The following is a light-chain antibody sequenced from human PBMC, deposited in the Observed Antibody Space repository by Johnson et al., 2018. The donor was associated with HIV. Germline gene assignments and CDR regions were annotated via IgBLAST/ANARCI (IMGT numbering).Light chain of an antibody. CDR2: ENN. CDR3: GTWDSSLSASYV. J-gene: IGLJ1*01. CDR1: SSNIGNNY. V-gene: IGLV1-51*02. Sequence: QSVLTQPPSVSAAPGQKVTISCSGSSSNIGNNYVSWYQQLPGTAPKLLIYENNKRPSGIPDRFSGSTSGTSATLGITGVQTGDEADYYCGTWDSSLSASYVFGTGTKVTVL.